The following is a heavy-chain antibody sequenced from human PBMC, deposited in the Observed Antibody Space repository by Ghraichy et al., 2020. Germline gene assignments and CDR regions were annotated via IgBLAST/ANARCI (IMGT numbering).Heavy chain of an antibody. CDR3: ATVGTAFYYDSSQFDY. CDR2: FDPEDGET. D-gene: IGHD3-22*01. Sequence: ASVKVSCKVSGYTLTELSMHWVRQAPGKGLEWMGGFDPEDGETIYAQKFQGRVTMTEDTSTDTAYMELSSLRSEDTAVYYCATVGTAFYYDSSQFDYWGQGTLVTVSS. CDR1: GYTLTELS. J-gene: IGHJ4*02. V-gene: IGHV1-24*01.